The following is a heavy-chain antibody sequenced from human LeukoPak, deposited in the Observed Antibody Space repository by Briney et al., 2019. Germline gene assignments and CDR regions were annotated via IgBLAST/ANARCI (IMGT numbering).Heavy chain of an antibody. CDR3: ARDDKYGSGSYQSNY. D-gene: IGHD3-10*01. V-gene: IGHV3-66*01. CDR1: GFTVSSNY. CDR2: IYSGGST. Sequence: GGSLRLSCAASGFTVSSNYMSWVRQAPGKGLEWDSVIYSGGSTYYADSVKGRFTISRDNSKNTLYLQMNSLRAEDTAVYYCARDDKYGSGSYQSNYWGQGTLVTVSS. J-gene: IGHJ4*02.